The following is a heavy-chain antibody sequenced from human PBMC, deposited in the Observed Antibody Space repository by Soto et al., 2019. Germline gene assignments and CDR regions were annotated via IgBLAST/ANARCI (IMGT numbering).Heavy chain of an antibody. CDR2: IPNVGSNE. CDR1: GFTFSTYT. V-gene: IGHV3-30-3*01. J-gene: IGHJ4*02. CDR3: ARDPGSVYYFDY. Sequence: QVQLVESGGGVVQPGRSLRLSCAASGFTFSTYTMHWVRRAPGKGLEWVAVIPNVGSNEYFADSVKGRFTISRDNSKSTLYLQMNSLRVEDTAVYYCARDPGSVYYFDYWGQGTLVTVSS. D-gene: IGHD2-15*01.